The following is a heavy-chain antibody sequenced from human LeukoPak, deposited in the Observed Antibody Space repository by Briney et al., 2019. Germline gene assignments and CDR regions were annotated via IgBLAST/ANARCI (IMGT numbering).Heavy chain of an antibody. CDR3: AKEDYFNSGSYPGH. CDR1: GFTFSNAW. J-gene: IGHJ4*02. D-gene: IGHD3-10*01. CDR2: IKSKTDGGTT. Sequence: GGSLRLSCAASGFTFSNAWMSWVRQAPGKGLEWVGRIKSKTDGGTTDYAAPVKGRFTISRDDSKNTLYLQMNSLSDEDTAVYYCAKEDYFNSGSYPGHWGQGTLVTVSS. V-gene: IGHV3-15*01.